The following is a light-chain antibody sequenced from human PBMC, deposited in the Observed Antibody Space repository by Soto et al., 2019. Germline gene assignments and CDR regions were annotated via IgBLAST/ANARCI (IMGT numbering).Light chain of an antibody. V-gene: IGLV2-14*01. J-gene: IGLJ2*01. CDR3: SLYSTRTTLEV. Sequence: QSALTQPASVSGSPGQSITISCTGTSSDVGDYPYVSWYQQHPGEAPQLIISEVSDRPSRISNRFSGSKSGNTASLTISGLQAEDEADYYCSLYSTRTTLEVFGGGTKLTVL. CDR1: SSDVGDYPY. CDR2: EVS.